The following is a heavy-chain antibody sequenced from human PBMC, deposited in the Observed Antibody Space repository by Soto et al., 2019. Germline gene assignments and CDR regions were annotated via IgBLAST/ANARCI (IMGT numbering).Heavy chain of an antibody. J-gene: IGHJ5*02. CDR2: IYHSGST. CDR1: GGSISSSNW. V-gene: IGHV4-4*02. D-gene: IGHD3-10*01. Sequence: SETLSLTCAVSGGSISSSNWWSWVRQPPGKGLEWIGEIYHSGSTNYNPSLKSRVTISVDKSKNQFSLKLSSVTAADTAVYYCARAFLDYGSGSYNWFDPWGQGTLVTVSS. CDR3: ARAFLDYGSGSYNWFDP.